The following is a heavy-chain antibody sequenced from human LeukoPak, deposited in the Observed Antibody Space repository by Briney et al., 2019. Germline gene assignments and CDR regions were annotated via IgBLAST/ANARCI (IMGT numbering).Heavy chain of an antibody. Sequence: SVKVSCKASGGTFSSYAISWVRQAPGQGLEWMGGIIPIFGTANYAQKFQGRVTITADESTSTAYMELSSLRSEDTAVYYCARGTINYYDSSGYYSPVDYWGQGTLVTVSS. J-gene: IGHJ4*02. CDR2: IIPIFGTA. CDR1: GGTFSSYA. D-gene: IGHD3-22*01. CDR3: ARGTINYYDSSGYYSPVDY. V-gene: IGHV1-69*13.